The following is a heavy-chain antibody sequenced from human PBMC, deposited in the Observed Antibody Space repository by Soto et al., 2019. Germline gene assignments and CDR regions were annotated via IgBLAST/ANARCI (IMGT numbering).Heavy chain of an antibody. CDR1: GGSISSSSYY. J-gene: IGHJ4*02. CDR2: IYYSGST. V-gene: IGHV4-39*01. CDR3: ASPYGDENFDY. D-gene: IGHD4-17*01. Sequence: SETLSLTCTVSGGSISSSSYYWGWIRQPPGKGLEWIGSIYYSGSTYYNPSLKSRVTISVDTSKNQFSLKLSSVTAADTAVYYCASPYGDENFDYWGQGTLVTVSS.